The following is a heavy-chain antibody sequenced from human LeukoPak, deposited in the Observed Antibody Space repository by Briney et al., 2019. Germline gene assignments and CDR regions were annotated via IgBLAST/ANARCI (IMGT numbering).Heavy chain of an antibody. D-gene: IGHD1-1*01. V-gene: IGHV1-46*04. CDR1: GYTFTSYY. CDR2: INSSGGRK. Sequence: ASVTVSCKASGYTFTSYYMHWVRQAPGQGLEWMGIINSSGGRKSNAKKLPGSVNITRDTSTTTVYMALSRLRSEDTAVYYCARDHGYGRPFDDFDLWGQGKMVPVSS. J-gene: IGHJ3*01. CDR3: ARDHGYGRPFDDFDL.